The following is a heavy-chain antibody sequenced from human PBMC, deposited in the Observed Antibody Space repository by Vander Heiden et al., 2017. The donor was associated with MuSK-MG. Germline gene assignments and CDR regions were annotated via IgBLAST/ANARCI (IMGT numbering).Heavy chain of an antibody. D-gene: IGHD2-2*01. CDR2: ISGSGGST. CDR3: AKDFRYCSSTSCYRYFDY. Sequence: EVQLLESGGGLVQPGGSLRLSCAASGFPFSSYAMSWVRQAPGKGLEWVSAISGSGGSTYYADSVKGRFTISRDNSKNTLYLQMNSLRAEDTAVYYCAKDFRYCSSTSCYRYFDYWGQGTLVTVSS. CDR1: GFPFSSYA. J-gene: IGHJ4*02. V-gene: IGHV3-23*01.